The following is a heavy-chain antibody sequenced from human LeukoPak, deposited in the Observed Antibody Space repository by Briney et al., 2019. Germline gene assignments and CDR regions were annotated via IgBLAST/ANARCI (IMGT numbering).Heavy chain of an antibody. CDR3: ARERQPGSYSPDGAFDI. Sequence: SETLSLTCTVSGGSISSGGYYWSWIRQPPGKGLEWIGYIYHSGSTYYNPSLKSRVTISVDRSKNQFSLKLSSVTAADTAVYYCARERQPGSYSPDGAFDIWGQGTMVTVSS. CDR1: GGSISSGGYY. J-gene: IGHJ3*02. CDR2: IYHSGST. D-gene: IGHD1-26*01. V-gene: IGHV4-30-2*01.